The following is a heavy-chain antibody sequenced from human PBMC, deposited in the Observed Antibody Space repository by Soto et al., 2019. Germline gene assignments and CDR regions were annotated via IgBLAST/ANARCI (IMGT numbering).Heavy chain of an antibody. CDR2: ISYDGSNK. J-gene: IGHJ6*03. D-gene: IGHD3-3*01. CDR1: GFTFSSYG. Sequence: GGSLRLSCAASGFTFSSYGMHWVRQAPGKGLEWVAVISYDGSNKYYADSVKGRFTISRDNSKNTLYLQMNSLRAEDTAVYYCAKDDYDFWSGYYFNYYYYMDVWGKGTTVTVSS. V-gene: IGHV3-30*18. CDR3: AKDDYDFWSGYYFNYYYYMDV.